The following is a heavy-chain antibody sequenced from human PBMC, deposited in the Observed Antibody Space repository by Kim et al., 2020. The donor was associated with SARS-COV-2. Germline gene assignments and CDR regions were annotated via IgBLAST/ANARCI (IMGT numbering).Heavy chain of an antibody. D-gene: IGHD5-12*01. Sequence: YYAAYVKGRFTSSRDNSKNTVYLQMNSLRAEDTAVYYCAKEGRDGYNFDYWGQGTLVTVSS. J-gene: IGHJ4*02. V-gene: IGHV3-33*06. CDR3: AKEGRDGYNFDY.